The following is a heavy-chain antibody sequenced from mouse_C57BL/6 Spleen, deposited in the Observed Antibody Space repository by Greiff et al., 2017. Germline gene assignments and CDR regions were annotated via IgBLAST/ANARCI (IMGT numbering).Heavy chain of an antibody. J-gene: IGHJ2*01. CDR2: ISSGSSTL. CDR1: GFTFSDYG. D-gene: IGHD1-1*01. V-gene: IGHV5-17*01. Sequence: EVQVVESGGGLVKPGGSLTLSCAASGFTFSDYGMHWVRQAPEKGLVWVAYISSGSSTLYYADTVKGRFPIARDNAKNTLFLQMTSLRSEDTAMYYCARSLITTTFDYWGQGTTLTVSS. CDR3: ARSLITTTFDY.